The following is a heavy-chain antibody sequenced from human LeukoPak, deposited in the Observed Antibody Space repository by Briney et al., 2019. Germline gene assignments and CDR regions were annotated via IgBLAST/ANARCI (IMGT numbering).Heavy chain of an antibody. CDR1: GGSISSSSYY. J-gene: IGHJ4*02. CDR2: IIYSGNT. Sequence: PSETLSLTCTVSGGSISSSSYYWVWIRQPPGKGLEWIGSIIYSGNTYYNPSLKSRVTISVDTSKSQFSLKLSSVTAADTAVYYCARQPGAQSSGWYFDYWGQGTLVTVSS. D-gene: IGHD6-19*01. V-gene: IGHV4-39*01. CDR3: ARQPGAQSSGWYFDY.